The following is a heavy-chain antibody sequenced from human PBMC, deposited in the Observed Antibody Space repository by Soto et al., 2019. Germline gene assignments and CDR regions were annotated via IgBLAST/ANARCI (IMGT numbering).Heavy chain of an antibody. Sequence: EVQLVESGGGLVKPGESLRLSCAASGFSFNIAWMSWVRQAPGKGLEWVGRIKCKDAGAETHFAAPVRGRFSISRDDSKNTVSLQMNTLKTEDTAVYYCVTRDVYKPNRYFDFWGRGILVTVSS. J-gene: IGHJ2*01. CDR3: VTRDVYKPNRYFDF. CDR1: GFSFNIAW. V-gene: IGHV3-15*01. D-gene: IGHD1-1*01. CDR2: IKCKDAGAET.